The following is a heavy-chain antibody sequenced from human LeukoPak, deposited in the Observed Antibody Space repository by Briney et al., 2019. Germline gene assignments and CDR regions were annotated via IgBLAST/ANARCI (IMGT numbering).Heavy chain of an antibody. Sequence: GASVKVSCKASGGTFSSYAISWVRQAPGQGLEWMGGIIPIFGTANYAQKFQGRVTITADESTSTAYMELSSLRSEDTAVYYCARTESSWYLDWFDPWGQGTLVIVSS. CDR3: ARTESSWYLDWFDP. D-gene: IGHD6-13*01. V-gene: IGHV1-69*13. CDR1: GGTFSSYA. J-gene: IGHJ5*02. CDR2: IIPIFGTA.